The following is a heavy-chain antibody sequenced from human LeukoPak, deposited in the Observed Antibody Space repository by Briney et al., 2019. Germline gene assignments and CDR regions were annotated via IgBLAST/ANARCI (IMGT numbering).Heavy chain of an antibody. D-gene: IGHD1-26*01. CDR1: GYTFTSYY. Sequence: ASVKVSCKASGYTFTSYYMHWVRQAPGQGLEWMGIINPSGGSTSYAQKFQGRVTMTRNTSISTAYMELSSLRSEDTAMYYCARPSGSYYDFDYWGQGTLVTVSS. CDR3: ARPSGSYYDFDY. CDR2: INPSGGST. V-gene: IGHV1-46*01. J-gene: IGHJ4*02.